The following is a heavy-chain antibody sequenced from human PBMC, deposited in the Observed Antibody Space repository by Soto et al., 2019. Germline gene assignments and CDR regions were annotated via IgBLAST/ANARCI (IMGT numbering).Heavy chain of an antibody. CDR2: INPNSGVT. Sequence: QVQLVQSGAEVKKPGASVKVSCKASGYTFTAYYMHWVRQAPGQGLEWMGWINPNSGVTNHAQKFQGRVTMTRDTSISTAYMELRRLKSDGTAVYYCARGLGMDVWGQGTTVTVSS. V-gene: IGHV1-2*02. CDR1: GYTFTAYY. CDR3: ARGLGMDV. J-gene: IGHJ6*02.